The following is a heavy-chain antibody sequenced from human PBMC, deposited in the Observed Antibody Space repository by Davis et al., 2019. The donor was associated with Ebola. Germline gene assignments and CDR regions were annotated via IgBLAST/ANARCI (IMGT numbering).Heavy chain of an antibody. CDR1: GGSISSSNW. V-gene: IGHV4-4*02. CDR3: ARDTRSSSWYWFDP. D-gene: IGHD6-13*01. CDR2: IYHSGST. J-gene: IGHJ5*02. Sequence: PSETLSLTCAVSGGSISSSNWWSWVRQPPGKGLEWIGEIYHSGSTNYNPSLKSRVTISVDKSKNQFSLKLSSVTAADTAVYYCARDTRSSSWYWFDPWGQGTLVTVSS.